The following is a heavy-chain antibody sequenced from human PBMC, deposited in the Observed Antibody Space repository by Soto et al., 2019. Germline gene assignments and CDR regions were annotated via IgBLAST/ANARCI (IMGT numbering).Heavy chain of an antibody. CDR3: AKVSYDFWSGYSGDLFDY. D-gene: IGHD3-3*01. V-gene: IGHV3-23*01. CDR1: GFTFNNYD. Sequence: GGSLRLSXAASGFTFNNYDMSWVRQAPGRGLEWVSRISDNGGSTHYADSVKGRFTISRDNSKNTLYLQMNSLRVEDTAVYYCAKVSYDFWSGYSGDLFDYWGQGTLVTVSS. J-gene: IGHJ4*02. CDR2: ISDNGGST.